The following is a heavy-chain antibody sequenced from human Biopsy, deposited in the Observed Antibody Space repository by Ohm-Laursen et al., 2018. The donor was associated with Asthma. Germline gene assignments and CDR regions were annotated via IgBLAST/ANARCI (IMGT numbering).Heavy chain of an antibody. V-gene: IGHV4-61*05. CDR1: GGSISSSTYY. CDR2: IYYSGST. Sequence: GTLSLTCTVSGGSISSSTYYWSWIRQPPGKGLEWIGHIYYSGSTNYQPSLKSRVTISVDTSKNQFSLRLTSVTAADTAVYYCARGSSSRLSQWELLVSGGKRAHSYYGMDVWGQGTTVTVSS. D-gene: IGHD1-26*01. J-gene: IGHJ6*02. CDR3: ARGSSSRLSQWELLVSGGKRAHSYYGMDV.